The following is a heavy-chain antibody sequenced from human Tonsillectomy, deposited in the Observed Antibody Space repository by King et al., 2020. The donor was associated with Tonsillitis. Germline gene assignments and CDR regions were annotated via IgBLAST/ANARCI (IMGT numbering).Heavy chain of an antibody. CDR3: TTDLTYYIDTSGYYKSPRFEYFQH. V-gene: IGHV3-15*01. J-gene: IGHJ1*01. D-gene: IGHD3-22*01. CDR1: GFTFSNAW. CDR2: IKSKTDGGTT. Sequence: VQLVQSGGGLVKPGGSLRLSCAASGFTFSNAWMSWVRQAPGKGLEWVGRIKSKTDGGTTDYAAPVKGRFTISRDDSKNTLYLQMNSLKTEDTAVYYCTTDLTYYIDTSGYYKSPRFEYFQHWGQGTLVTVSS.